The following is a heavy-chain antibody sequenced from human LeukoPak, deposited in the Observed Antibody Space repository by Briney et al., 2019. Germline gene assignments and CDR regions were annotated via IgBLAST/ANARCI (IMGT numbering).Heavy chain of an antibody. J-gene: IGHJ6*02. Sequence: SETLSLTCTVSGGSISTYYWSWIRQPPGKGLEWIGYVYYSGTTDDNPSLRSRVTISVDTSKNQFSLKLSSVTAADTAVYYCARSTWGSSSWYYYGMDVWGQGTTVTVSS. CDR2: VYYSGTT. D-gene: IGHD6-6*01. CDR3: ARSTWGSSSWYYYGMDV. CDR1: GGSISTYY. V-gene: IGHV4-59*01.